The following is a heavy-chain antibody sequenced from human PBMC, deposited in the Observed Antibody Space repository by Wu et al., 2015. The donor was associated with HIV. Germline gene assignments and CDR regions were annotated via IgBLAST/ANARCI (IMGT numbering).Heavy chain of an antibody. CDR3: ARDMYCSSTSCQYYYYYYMDV. D-gene: IGHD2-2*01. V-gene: IGHV1-18*01. CDR1: GYTFTSYG. J-gene: IGHJ6*03. CDR2: ISAYNGNT. Sequence: QVQLVQSGAEVKKPGASVKVSCKASGYTFTSYGISWVRQAPGQGLEWMGWISAYNGNTNYAQKLQGRVTMTTDTSTSTAYMELRSLRSDDTAVYYCARDMYCSSTSCQYYYYYYMDVWGKGTTVTVSS.